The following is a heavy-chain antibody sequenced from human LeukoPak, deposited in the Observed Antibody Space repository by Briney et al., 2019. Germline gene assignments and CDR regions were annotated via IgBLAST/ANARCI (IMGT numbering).Heavy chain of an antibody. Sequence: PSETLSLTCAVYGGSFSGYYWSWIRQPPGKGLEWIGEINHSGSTNYNPSLKSRVTISVDTSKNQFSLKLSSVTAADTAVYYCARVHYSGYDSSWFDPWGQGTLVTVSS. CDR1: GGSFSGYY. V-gene: IGHV4-34*01. CDR3: ARVHYSGYDSSWFDP. J-gene: IGHJ5*02. D-gene: IGHD5-12*01. CDR2: INHSGST.